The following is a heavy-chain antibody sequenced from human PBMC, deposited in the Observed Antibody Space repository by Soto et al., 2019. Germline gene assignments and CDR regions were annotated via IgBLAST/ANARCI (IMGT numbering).Heavy chain of an antibody. V-gene: IGHV1-69*01. CDR2: IIPSFGTA. Sequence: QVQLVQSGAEVKKPGSSVKVSCKASGGTFSSYAISWVRQAPGQGLEWMGGIIPSFGTANYAQKFQGRVTITADESTSTAYMELSSLRSEDTAVYYCARDHYYDSSGYNYYYGMDVWGQGTTVTVSS. CDR3: ARDHYYDSSGYNYYYGMDV. D-gene: IGHD3-22*01. J-gene: IGHJ6*02. CDR1: GGTFSSYA.